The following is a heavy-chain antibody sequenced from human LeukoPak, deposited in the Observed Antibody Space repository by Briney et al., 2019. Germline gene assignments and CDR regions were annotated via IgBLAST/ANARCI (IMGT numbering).Heavy chain of an antibody. D-gene: IGHD4-23*01. Sequence: GGSLRLSCAASGFTFSRDWMHWVRQAPGKGLEWVSAISGSGGSTYYADSVKGRFTISRDNSKNTLYLQMNSLRAEDTAVYYCAKVTVVKRYFDYWGQGHLVTVSS. V-gene: IGHV3-23*01. J-gene: IGHJ4*02. CDR2: ISGSGGST. CDR3: AKVTVVKRYFDY. CDR1: GFTFSRDW.